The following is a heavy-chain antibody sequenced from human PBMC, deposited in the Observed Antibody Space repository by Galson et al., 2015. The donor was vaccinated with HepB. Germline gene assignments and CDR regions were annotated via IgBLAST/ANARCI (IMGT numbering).Heavy chain of an antibody. Sequence: SVKVSCKASGYTFTNYGISWVRQAPGQGLEWMGWISTYNDNTNYAQKLQGRVIMTTDTSTRTAYMELRSLRSDDTAMYYCVRGGRLGELSSFDYWGQGTLVTVSS. J-gene: IGHJ4*02. V-gene: IGHV1-18*01. CDR2: ISTYNDNT. D-gene: IGHD3-16*02. CDR1: GYTFTNYG. CDR3: VRGGRLGELSSFDY.